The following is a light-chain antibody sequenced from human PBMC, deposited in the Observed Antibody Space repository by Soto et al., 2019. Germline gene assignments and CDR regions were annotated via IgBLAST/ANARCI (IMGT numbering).Light chain of an antibody. Sequence: DIQMTQSPTTLSGSVGDRVTIPCRASQTIRSWLAWYQQKPGKAPKLLIYKASTRERGAPSRFSGSGSGTEFTLTISSLQPDDFATYYCQHYNSYSEAFGQGTKVDIK. CDR2: KAS. CDR1: QTIRSW. J-gene: IGKJ1*01. V-gene: IGKV1-5*03. CDR3: QHYNSYSEA.